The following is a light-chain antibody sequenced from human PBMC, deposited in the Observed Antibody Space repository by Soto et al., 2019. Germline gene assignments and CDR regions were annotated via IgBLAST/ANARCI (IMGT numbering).Light chain of an antibody. Sequence: QSAPTQPASVSGSPGQSITISCTGTSSDIGLNNYVSWYQQHPGKAPALIIYAVTYRPSRVSSRFSGSKSGDTASLTISGLRTQDDADYYCTSHPDSRPVVFGGGTKVTVL. CDR3: TSHPDSRPVV. CDR2: AVT. CDR1: SSDIGLNNY. J-gene: IGLJ2*01. V-gene: IGLV2-14*03.